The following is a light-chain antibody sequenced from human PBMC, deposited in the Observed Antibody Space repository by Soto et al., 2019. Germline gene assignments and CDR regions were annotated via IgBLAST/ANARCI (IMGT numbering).Light chain of an antibody. J-gene: IGKJ1*01. CDR2: GAS. CDR1: QSVSNNY. Sequence: VFTGSAGTRSLSPGERATLSCRASQSVSNNYLAWYQQKPCQAPRLLIYGASNRATGIPDRFSGSGSGTDFTLTISWLEPADFAVSYCQQDASSGTFGQGTRWIS. CDR3: QQDASSGT. V-gene: IGKV3-20*01.